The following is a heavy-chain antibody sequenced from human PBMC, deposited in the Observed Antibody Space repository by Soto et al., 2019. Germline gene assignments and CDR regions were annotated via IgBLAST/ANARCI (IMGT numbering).Heavy chain of an antibody. CDR1: GGTFSSYA. D-gene: IGHD3-16*01. V-gene: IGHV1-69*01. J-gene: IGHJ6*02. CDR2: IVPIFGTA. CDR3: ARGADSSGHETRLGYNPNYYYGMDV. Sequence: QVQLVQSGAEVKKPGSSVKVSCKASGGTFSSYAISWVRQAPGQGLEWMGGIVPIFGTANYAQKFQGRVTITADESTRTAYMELSSLRSDDTAVYYCARGADSSGHETRLGYNPNYYYGMDVWGQGTTVTVSS.